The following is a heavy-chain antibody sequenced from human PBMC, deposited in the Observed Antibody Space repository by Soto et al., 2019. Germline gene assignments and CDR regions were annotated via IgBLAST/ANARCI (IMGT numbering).Heavy chain of an antibody. CDR1: GGSISSGGYY. Sequence: QVQLQESGPGLVKPSQTLSLTCTVSGGSISSGGYYWSWIRQHPGKGLEWIGYIYYSGSTYYNPSLKSRVTISVDTSKNQFSLKLSSVTAADTAVYCCARVLRGFTVATDAFDIWGQGTMVTVSS. J-gene: IGHJ3*02. CDR2: IYYSGST. V-gene: IGHV4-31*02. D-gene: IGHD3-10*01. CDR3: ARVLRGFTVATDAFDI.